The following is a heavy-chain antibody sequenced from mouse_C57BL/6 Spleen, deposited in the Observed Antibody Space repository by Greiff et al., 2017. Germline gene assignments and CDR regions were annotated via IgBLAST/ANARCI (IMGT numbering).Heavy chain of an antibody. D-gene: IGHD2-5*01. CDR3: ASPSYYSNLYYAMDY. V-gene: IGHV1-26*01. J-gene: IGHJ4*01. Sequence: EVQLQQSGPELVKPGASVKISCKASGYTFTDYYMNWVKQSHGKSLEWIGDINPNNGGTSYNQKFKGKATLTVDKSSSTAYMELRSLTSEDAAGYYCASPSYYSNLYYAMDYWGQGTSVTVSS. CDR2: INPNNGGT. CDR1: GYTFTDYY.